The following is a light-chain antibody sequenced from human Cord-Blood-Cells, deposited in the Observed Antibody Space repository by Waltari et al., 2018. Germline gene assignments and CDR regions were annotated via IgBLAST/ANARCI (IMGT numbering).Light chain of an antibody. Sequence: QSALTQPASVSGSPGQSITISCTGTSSDVGGYNYVSWYQQHPGKAPKLMIYDVSNRPSGVSNRFSGSKSGNTASLTISGLQAEDVADYYCSSYTSSSWVFGGGTKLTVL. CDR1: SSDVGGYNY. J-gene: IGLJ3*02. V-gene: IGLV2-14*01. CDR3: SSYTSSSWV. CDR2: DVS.